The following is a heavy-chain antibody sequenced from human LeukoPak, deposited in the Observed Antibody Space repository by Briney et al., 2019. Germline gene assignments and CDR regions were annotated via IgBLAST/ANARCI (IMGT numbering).Heavy chain of an antibody. V-gene: IGHV1-18*01. J-gene: IGHJ4*02. Sequence: GASVKLSCKASGYTFTSYGIGWVRQARGQGLEWMGWISAYNGNTNYAQKLQGRVTMTTDTSTSTAYMELRSLRSDDTAVYYCARDMDGILTAVGYWGQGTLVTVSS. D-gene: IGHD3-9*01. CDR1: GYTFTSYG. CDR2: ISAYNGNT. CDR3: ARDMDGILTAVGY.